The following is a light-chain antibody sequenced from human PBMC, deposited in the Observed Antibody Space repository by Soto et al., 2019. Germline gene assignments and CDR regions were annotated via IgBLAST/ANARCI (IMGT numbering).Light chain of an antibody. CDR3: ISFTSRHIYV. Sequence: QSVLTQPASVSGSPGQSITTSCTGTSSDVGGYNYVSWYQQHPGRAPKLIIYDVTNRPSGISNRFSGSKSGNTASLTISGLQTEDEADYYCISFTSRHIYVFGTGTKVTVL. J-gene: IGLJ1*01. CDR1: SSDVGGYNY. CDR2: DVT. V-gene: IGLV2-14*03.